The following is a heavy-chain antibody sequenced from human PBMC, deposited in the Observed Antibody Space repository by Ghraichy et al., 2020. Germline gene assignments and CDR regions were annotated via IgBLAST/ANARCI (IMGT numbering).Heavy chain of an antibody. Sequence: SETLSLTCTVSGGSISSSSYYWGWIRQPPGKGLEWIGSIYYSGSTYYNPSLKSRVTISVDTSKNQFSLKLSSVTAADTAVYYCARVGIVVVPAAISPFYYYYGMDVWGQGTTVTVSS. J-gene: IGHJ6*02. CDR1: GGSISSSSYY. CDR2: IYYSGST. D-gene: IGHD2-2*02. CDR3: ARVGIVVVPAAISPFYYYYGMDV. V-gene: IGHV4-39*07.